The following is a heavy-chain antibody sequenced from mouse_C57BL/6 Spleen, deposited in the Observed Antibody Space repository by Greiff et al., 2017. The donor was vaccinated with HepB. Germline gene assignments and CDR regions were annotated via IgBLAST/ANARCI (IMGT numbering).Heavy chain of an antibody. J-gene: IGHJ1*03. CDR1: GYTFTSYW. D-gene: IGHD1-1*01. CDR3: ARRDYYGSSPEYFDV. V-gene: IGHV1-7*01. Sequence: VQLQQSGAELAKPGASVKLSCKASGYTFTSYWMHWVKQRPGQGLEWMGYINPSSGYTKYNQKFKDKATLTADKYSSTAYMQLSSLTYEDSAVYYCARRDYYGSSPEYFDVWGTGTTVTVSS. CDR2: INPSSGYT.